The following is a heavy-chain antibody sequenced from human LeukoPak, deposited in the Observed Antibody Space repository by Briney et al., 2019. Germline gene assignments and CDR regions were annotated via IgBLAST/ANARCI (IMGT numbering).Heavy chain of an antibody. CDR1: GFTFRDYA. V-gene: IGHV3-23*01. Sequence: PGGSLRLSCVASGFTFRDYAMRWVRQAPGKGLEWVSGISDSGGRTYYADSVKGRCTISRDNAKNTVPLEMNNLRREDTAVYFCARHDSFIPYWGQGTLVTVTS. D-gene: IGHD3-16*02. CDR2: ISDSGGRT. CDR3: ARHDSFIPY. J-gene: IGHJ4*02.